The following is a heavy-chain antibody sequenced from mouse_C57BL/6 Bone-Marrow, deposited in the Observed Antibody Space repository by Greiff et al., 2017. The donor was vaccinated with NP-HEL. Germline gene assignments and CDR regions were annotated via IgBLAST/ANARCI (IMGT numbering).Heavy chain of an antibody. CDR3: ARHYYSNYFDY. D-gene: IGHD2-5*01. CDR1: GFTFSSYG. Sequence: EVKLVESGGDLVKPGGSLILSCAASGFTFSSYGMSWVRQTPDKRLEWVATISSGGSYTYYPDSVKGRFTISRDNAKNTLYLQMSSLKSEDTAMYYCARHYYSNYFDYWGQGTTLTVSS. V-gene: IGHV5-6*01. J-gene: IGHJ2*01. CDR2: ISSGGSYT.